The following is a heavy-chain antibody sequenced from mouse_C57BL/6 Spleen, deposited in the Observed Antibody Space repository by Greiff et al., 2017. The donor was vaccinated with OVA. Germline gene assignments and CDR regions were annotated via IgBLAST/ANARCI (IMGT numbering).Heavy chain of an antibody. CDR1: GYTFTSYW. J-gene: IGHJ2*01. Sequence: KQPGAELVKPGASVKLSCKASGYTFTSYWMHWVKQRPGRGLEWIGRIDPNSGGTKYNEKFKSKATLTVDKPSSTAYMQLSSLTSEDSAVYYCARSEAFYYYGSSHFDYWGQGTTLTVSS. V-gene: IGHV1-72*01. CDR3: ARSEAFYYYGSSHFDY. CDR2: IDPNSGGT. D-gene: IGHD1-1*01.